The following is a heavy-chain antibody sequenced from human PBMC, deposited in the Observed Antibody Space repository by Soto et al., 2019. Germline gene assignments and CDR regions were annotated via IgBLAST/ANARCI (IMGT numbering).Heavy chain of an antibody. V-gene: IGHV3-9*01. CDR1: GFTFDDYA. CDR3: AKGDSSSFYYGMDV. D-gene: IGHD6-13*01. Sequence: EVQLVESGGGLVQPGRSLRLSCAASGFTFDDYAMYWVQQAPGKGLVWVSGISWNSGSIRYADSVKGRFTISRDNVKNSLYLQMNSLRAEDTALYYCAKGDSSSFYYGMDVGGQGTTVTVSS. J-gene: IGHJ6*02. CDR2: ISWNSGSI.